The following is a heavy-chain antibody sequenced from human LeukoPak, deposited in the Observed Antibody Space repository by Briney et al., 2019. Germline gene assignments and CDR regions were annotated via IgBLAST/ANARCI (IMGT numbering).Heavy chain of an antibody. D-gene: IGHD6-6*01. CDR2: ISGSGGST. CDR3: ARDSRSYSSSHSPFDY. CDR1: GFTFSSYA. V-gene: IGHV3-23*01. Sequence: PGGSLRLPCAASGFTFSSYAMSWVRQAPGKGLEWVSAISGSGGSTYYADSVKGRFTISRDNAKNSLYLQMNSLRAEDTAVYYCARDSRSYSSSHSPFDYWGQGTLVTVSS. J-gene: IGHJ4*02.